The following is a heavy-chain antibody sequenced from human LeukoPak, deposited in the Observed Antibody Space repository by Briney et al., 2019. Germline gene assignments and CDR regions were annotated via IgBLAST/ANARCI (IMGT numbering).Heavy chain of an antibody. D-gene: IGHD6-19*01. J-gene: IGHJ6*02. Sequence: ASVKVSRKASGYTFSSYAMNWVRQAPGQGLEWMGWINTNTGNPTYAQGFTGRFVFSLDTSVSTAYLQISSLKAEDTAVYYCARVLQSSGWYSYYYYGMDVWGQGTTVTVSS. CDR2: INTNTGNP. V-gene: IGHV7-4-1*02. CDR1: GYTFSSYA. CDR3: ARVLQSSGWYSYYYYGMDV.